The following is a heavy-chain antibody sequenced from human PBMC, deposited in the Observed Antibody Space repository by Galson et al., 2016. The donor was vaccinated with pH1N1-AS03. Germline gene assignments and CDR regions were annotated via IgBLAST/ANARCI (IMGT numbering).Heavy chain of an antibody. D-gene: IGHD3-9*01. CDR1: GYTFTSHR. V-gene: IGHV7-4-1*01. J-gene: IGHJ4*02. CDR3: ARGQMSLSGFCDS. CDR2: LTTSTGDT. Sequence: SVKVSCKASGYTFTSHRIIWVRQAPGQGLECMGWLTTSTGDTTYAQGFTGRFAFSLDTSVSTAYLQIDSLKADDTAVYYCARGQMSLSGFCDSWGQRTLVTVS.